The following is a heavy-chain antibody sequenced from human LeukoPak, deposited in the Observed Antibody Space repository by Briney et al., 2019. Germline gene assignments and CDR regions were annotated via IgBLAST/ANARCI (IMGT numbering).Heavy chain of an antibody. CDR1: GFSARNNY. V-gene: IGHV3-66*01. J-gene: IGHJ4*02. Sequence: GGSLRLSCEVFGFSARNNYVSWVRQAPGKGLKWVSVIYAGDTIHYADSVKGRFTISRDNSKNTVYLQMNSLRAEDTALYYCATIGTGDYREDSWGQGTLVTVSS. CDR3: ATIGTGDYREDS. D-gene: IGHD3/OR15-3a*01. CDR2: IYAGDTI.